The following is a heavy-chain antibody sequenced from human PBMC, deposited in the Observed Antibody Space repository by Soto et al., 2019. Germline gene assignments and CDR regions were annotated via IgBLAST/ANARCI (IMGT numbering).Heavy chain of an antibody. D-gene: IGHD2-8*01. CDR2: ISGSGDRT. V-gene: IGHV3-23*01. CDR3: AKMNGPPH. Sequence: EVQLLESGGGLVQPGGSLRLSCAASGFTFSSYAMSWVRQAPGKGLEWVSAISGSGDRTYYADSVKGRFTISRANSRNTLYMQINSLRREDTAVYFCAKMNGPPHWGQGTLVTFSS. CDR1: GFTFSSYA. J-gene: IGHJ4*02.